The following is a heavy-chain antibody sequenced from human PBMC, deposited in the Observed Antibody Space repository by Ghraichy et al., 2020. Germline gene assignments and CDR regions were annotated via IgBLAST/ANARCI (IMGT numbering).Heavy chain of an antibody. CDR1: GFTFSDYY. CDR2: ISSSGDTI. Sequence: GGSLRLSCEASGFTFSDYYINWIRQAPGKGLEWVSYISSSGDTIDYADSVKGRFTISRDNAKNSLFLQMSSLRADDTAVYYCAVIGVAAVQYYDLDVWATGPPSPSP. CDR3: AVIGVAAVQYYDLDV. D-gene: IGHD6-19*01. V-gene: IGHV3-11*01. J-gene: IGHJ6*03.